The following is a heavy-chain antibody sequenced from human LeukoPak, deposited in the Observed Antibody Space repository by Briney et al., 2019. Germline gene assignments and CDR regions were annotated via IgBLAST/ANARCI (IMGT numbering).Heavy chain of an antibody. CDR2: IDPSDSYT. CDR1: GYSFTSYW. CDR3: ARIPYSSGWYYFDY. Sequence: GESLKISCQGSGYSFTSYWISWVRQMPGKGLEWMGRIDPSDSYTNYSPSFQGHVTISADKSINTAYLQWSSLKASDTAMYYCARIPYSSGWYYFDYWSQGTLVTVSS. D-gene: IGHD6-19*01. J-gene: IGHJ4*02. V-gene: IGHV5-10-1*01.